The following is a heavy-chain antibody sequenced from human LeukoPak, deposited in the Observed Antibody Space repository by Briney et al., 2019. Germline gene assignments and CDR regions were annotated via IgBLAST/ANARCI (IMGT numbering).Heavy chain of an antibody. CDR2: ISYDGSNK. J-gene: IGHJ3*02. Sequence: PGGSLRLSCAASGFTFSSYCMHGVRQAPGKGLEWVAVISYDGSNKYYADSVKGRFTISRDNSKNTLYLQMNSLRAEDTAVYYCAKDEQQLVLGAFDIWGQGTMVTVYS. CDR1: GFTFSSYC. CDR3: AKDEQQLVLGAFDI. D-gene: IGHD6-13*01. V-gene: IGHV3-30*18.